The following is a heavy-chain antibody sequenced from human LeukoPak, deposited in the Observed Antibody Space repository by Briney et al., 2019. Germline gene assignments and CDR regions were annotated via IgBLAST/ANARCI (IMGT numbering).Heavy chain of an antibody. CDR1: GGSISSYY. J-gene: IGHJ4*02. CDR3: AREQKDSGSYFLYY. CDR2: IYTSGST. V-gene: IGHV4-4*07. D-gene: IGHD1-26*01. Sequence: SETLSLTCTVSGGSISSYYWSWIRQPAGKGLEWIGRIYTSGSTNYNPSLKSRVTMSVDTSKNQFSLKLSSVTAADTAVYYCAREQKDSGSYFLYYWGQGTLVTVSS.